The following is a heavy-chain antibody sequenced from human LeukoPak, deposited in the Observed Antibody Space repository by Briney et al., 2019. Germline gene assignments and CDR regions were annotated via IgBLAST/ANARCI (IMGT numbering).Heavy chain of an antibody. J-gene: IGHJ5*02. D-gene: IGHD6-13*01. CDR3: ARGVPAAGTRIWFDP. CDR2: IIPIFGTA. V-gene: IGHV1-69*05. CDR1: GGTFSSYA. Sequence: GASVKVSCKASGGTFSSYAISWVRQAPGQGLEWMGGIIPIFGTANYAQKFQGRVTITTDESTSTAYMELSSLRSEDTAVYYCARGVPAAGTRIWFDPWGQGTLVTVSS.